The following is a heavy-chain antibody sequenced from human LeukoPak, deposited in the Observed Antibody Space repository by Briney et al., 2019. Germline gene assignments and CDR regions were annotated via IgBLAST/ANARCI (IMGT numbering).Heavy chain of an antibody. CDR3: ARDHVVDGLVFDY. J-gene: IGHJ4*02. CDR2: INQDGSDK. CDR1: GFTFRSHW. Sequence: AGGSLRLSCAAAGFTFRSHWMSWIRQAPGKGLEWVANINQDGSDKYYVDSVKGRFTISRDNAKSSLYLQMDSLRAEDTAVYYCARDHVVDGLVFDYWGQGALVTVSS. D-gene: IGHD2-15*01. V-gene: IGHV3-7*01.